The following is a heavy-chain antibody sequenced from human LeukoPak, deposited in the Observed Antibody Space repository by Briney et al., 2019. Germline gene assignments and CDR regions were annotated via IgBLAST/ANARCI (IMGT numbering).Heavy chain of an antibody. CDR3: ARDLSGVTGYTYGRGIDY. V-gene: IGHV3-30*04. Sequence: GGSLRLSCAASGFTFSNYAMHWVRQAPGKGLEWVAVISSDGSNKYYADSMKGRFTISRDNAKTSLYLQMNSLRAEDTAVYYCARDLSGVTGYTYGRGIDYWGQGTLVTVSS. D-gene: IGHD5-18*01. J-gene: IGHJ4*02. CDR1: GFTFSNYA. CDR2: ISSDGSNK.